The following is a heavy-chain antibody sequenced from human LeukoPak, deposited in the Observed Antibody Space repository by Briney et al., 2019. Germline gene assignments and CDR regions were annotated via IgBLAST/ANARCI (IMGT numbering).Heavy chain of an antibody. CDR3: ARDYWWNYDY. Sequence: PGGSLRLSCAASGFTFGSYGMHWVRQAPGKGLEWVAVISYDGSNKYYADSVKGRFTISRDNSKNTLYLQMNSLRAEDTAIYYCARDYWWNYDYWGQGTLVTVSS. J-gene: IGHJ4*02. V-gene: IGHV3-30*03. CDR1: GFTFGSYG. D-gene: IGHD1-7*01. CDR2: ISYDGSNK.